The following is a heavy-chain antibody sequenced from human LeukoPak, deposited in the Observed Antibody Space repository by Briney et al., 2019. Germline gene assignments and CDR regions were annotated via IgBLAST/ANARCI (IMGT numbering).Heavy chain of an antibody. V-gene: IGHV3-74*01. CDR3: ARDLTTYYDFWSGPIGGAFDI. D-gene: IGHD3-3*01. J-gene: IGHJ3*02. Sequence: GGSLRLSCAASGFTFSSYWMHWVRHAPGKGLVRVSRINSDGSSTSYADSVKGRFTISRDNAKNTLYLQMNSLRAEDTAVYYCARDLTTYYDFWSGPIGGAFDIWGQGTMVTVSS. CDR2: INSDGSST. CDR1: GFTFSSYW.